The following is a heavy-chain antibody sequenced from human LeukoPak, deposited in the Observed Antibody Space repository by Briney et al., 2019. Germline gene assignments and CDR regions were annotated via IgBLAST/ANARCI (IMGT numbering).Heavy chain of an antibody. CDR3: VRDGFGY. D-gene: IGHD3-16*01. J-gene: IGHJ4*02. CDR2: ISYSGANS. V-gene: IGHV3-23*01. Sequence: GGSLRLSCAASGFTFSGSAISWVRQAPGEGLEWVSLISYSGANSYYADSVRGRFTISRDNSKDTLFLQMNSLRDEDTAVYYCVRDGFGYWGQGTLVTVSS. CDR1: GFTFSGSA.